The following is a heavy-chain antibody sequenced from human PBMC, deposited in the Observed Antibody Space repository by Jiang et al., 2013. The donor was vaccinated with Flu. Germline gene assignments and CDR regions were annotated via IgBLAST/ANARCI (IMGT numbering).Heavy chain of an antibody. CDR2: ISSSGSTI. J-gene: IGHJ6*02. Sequence: VQLVESGGGLVKPGGSLRLSCAASGFTFSDYYMSWIRQAPGKGLEWVSYISSSGSTIYYADSVRGRFTISRDNAKNSLYLQMNSLRAEDTAVYYCARNGCSSTSCYALGYYYYYGMDVWGQGTTVTVSS. CDR3: ARNGCSSTSCYALGYYYYYGMDV. V-gene: IGHV3-11*01. D-gene: IGHD2-2*01. CDR1: GFTFSDYY.